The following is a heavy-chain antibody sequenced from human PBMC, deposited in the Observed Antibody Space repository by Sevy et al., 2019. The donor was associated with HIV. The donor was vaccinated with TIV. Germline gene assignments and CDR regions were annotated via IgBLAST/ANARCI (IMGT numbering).Heavy chain of an antibody. CDR1: GFTFSSYA. D-gene: IGHD2-2*01. V-gene: IGHV3-23*01. CDR2: ISGSGGST. J-gene: IGHJ5*02. Sequence: GGSLGLSCAASGFTFSSYAMSWVRQAPGKGLEWVSAISGSGGSTYYADSVKGRFTISRDNSKNTLYLQMNSLRAEDTAVYYCAKGSASVVPATIWFDPWGQGTLVTVSS. CDR3: AKGSASVVPATIWFDP.